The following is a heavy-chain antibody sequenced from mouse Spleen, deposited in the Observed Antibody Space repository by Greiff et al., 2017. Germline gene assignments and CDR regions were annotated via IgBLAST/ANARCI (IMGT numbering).Heavy chain of an antibody. V-gene: IGHV1-15*01. J-gene: IGHJ2*01. D-gene: IGHD1-1*01. CDR3: TRSYGSSYGYFDY. CDR2: IDPETGGT. Sequence: VKLQESGAELVRPGASVTLSCKASGYTFTDYEMHWVKQTPVHGLEWIGAIDPETGGTAYNQKFKGKAILTADKSSSTAYMELRSLTSEDSAVYYCTRSYGSSYGYFDYWGQGTTLTVSS. CDR1: GYTFTDYE.